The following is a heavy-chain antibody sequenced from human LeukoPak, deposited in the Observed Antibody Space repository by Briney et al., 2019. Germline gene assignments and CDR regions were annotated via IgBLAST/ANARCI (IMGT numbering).Heavy chain of an antibody. V-gene: IGHV1-18*01. CDR2: ISAYNGNT. CDR1: GYTFTSYG. D-gene: IGHD2-21*02. J-gene: IGHJ4*02. Sequence: ASVKVSCKASGYTFTSYGISWVRQAPGQGLEWMGWISAYNGNTNYAQKLQGRVTMTTDTSTSTAYMELRSLRSDDTAVYYCGRLGDPHSAYYFDYWGQGTLVTVSS. CDR3: GRLGDPHSAYYFDY.